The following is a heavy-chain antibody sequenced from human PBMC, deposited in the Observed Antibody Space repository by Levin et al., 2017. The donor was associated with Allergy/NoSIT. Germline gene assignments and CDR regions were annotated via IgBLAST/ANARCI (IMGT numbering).Heavy chain of an antibody. D-gene: IGHD3-3*01. Sequence: SETLSLTCTVSGGSVSSGSYYWSWIRQPPGKGLEWIGYIYYSGSTNYNPSLKSRVTISVDTSKNQFSLKLSSVTAADTAVYYCARGVYDFWSGYYGCWFDPWGQGTLVTVSS. CDR3: ARGVYDFWSGYYGCWFDP. CDR1: GGSVSSGSYY. J-gene: IGHJ5*02. CDR2: IYYSGST. V-gene: IGHV4-61*01.